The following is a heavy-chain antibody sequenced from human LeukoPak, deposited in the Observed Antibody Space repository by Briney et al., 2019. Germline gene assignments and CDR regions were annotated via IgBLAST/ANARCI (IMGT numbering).Heavy chain of an antibody. CDR1: GFTFSSYA. Sequence: HPGGSLRLSCAASGFTFSSYAMSWVRRAPGKGLEWVSAISGSGGSTYYADSVKGRFTISRDNSKNTLYLQMNSLRAEDTAVYYCAKDLAGYRQWLVWWPFDYWGQGTLVTVSS. CDR3: AKDLAGYRQWLVWWPFDY. V-gene: IGHV3-23*01. D-gene: IGHD6-19*01. J-gene: IGHJ4*02. CDR2: ISGSGGST.